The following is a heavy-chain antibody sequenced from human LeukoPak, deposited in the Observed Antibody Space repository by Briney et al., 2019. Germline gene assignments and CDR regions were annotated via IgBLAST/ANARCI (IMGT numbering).Heavy chain of an antibody. D-gene: IGHD3-3*01. CDR3: ARRGDFWSAEGSGGFDP. V-gene: IGHV4-38-2*01. CDR1: GYSISSGYY. Sequence: TSETLSLTCAVSGYSISSGYYWGWIRQPPGKGLEWIGSIYHSGSTYYNPSLKSRVTISVDTSKNQFSLKQSSVTAADTAVYYCARRGDFWSAEGSGGFDPWGQGTLVTVSS. J-gene: IGHJ5*02. CDR2: IYHSGST.